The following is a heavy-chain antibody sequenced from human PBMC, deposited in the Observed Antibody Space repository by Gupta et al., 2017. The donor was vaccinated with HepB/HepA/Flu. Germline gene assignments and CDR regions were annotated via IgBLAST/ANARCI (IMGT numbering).Heavy chain of an antibody. V-gene: IGHV3-23*01. CDR1: GLTFSNYA. CDR2: SSGSGVST. D-gene: IGHD3-16*01. CDR3: VKMGGRTIDGMDV. Sequence: EVQVLESGGGLVQPGESLRLPCGASGLTFSNYAMSWVRQAPGKGLEWVSSSSGSGVSTYYADSVKGRFTISRDNSKNTLYLQMNSLRGEDTAIYYCVKMGGRTIDGMDVWGQGTTVTVSS. J-gene: IGHJ6*02.